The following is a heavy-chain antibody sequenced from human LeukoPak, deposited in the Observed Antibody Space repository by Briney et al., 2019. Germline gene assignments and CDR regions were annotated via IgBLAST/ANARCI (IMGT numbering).Heavy chain of an antibody. J-gene: IGHJ4*02. D-gene: IGHD3-22*01. CDR2: ISSSSGYI. V-gene: IGHV3-21*01. CDR3: ARDTSSSGYSPSFDY. Sequence: KSGGSLRLSCAASGFTFSSYSMNWVRQAPGKGLEWVSSISSSSGYIYYADSVKGRFTISRDNAKNSLYLQMNSLRAEDTAVYYCARDTSSSGYSPSFDYWGQGTLVTVSS. CDR1: GFTFSSYS.